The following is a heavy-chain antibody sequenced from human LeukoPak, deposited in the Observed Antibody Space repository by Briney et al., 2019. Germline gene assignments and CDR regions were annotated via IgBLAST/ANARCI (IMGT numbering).Heavy chain of an antibody. CDR1: GFTFSSYA. V-gene: IGHV3-30-3*01. J-gene: IGHJ4*02. CDR3: ARLTTESLWRLWVDY. Sequence: PGRSLRLSCAASGFTFSSYAMHWVHQAPGKGLEWVAVISYDGSNKYYADSVKGRFTISRDNSKNTLYLQMNSLRAEDTAVYYCARLTTESLWRLWVDYWGQGTLVTVSS. CDR2: ISYDGSNK. D-gene: IGHD4-17*01.